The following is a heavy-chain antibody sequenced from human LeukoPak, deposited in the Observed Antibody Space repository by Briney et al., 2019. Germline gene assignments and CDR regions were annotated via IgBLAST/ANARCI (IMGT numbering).Heavy chain of an antibody. CDR2: IIPIFATA. D-gene: IGHD6-13*01. V-gene: IGHV1-69*13. CDR1: GGTFSNYA. Sequence: SVKVSCKASGGTFSNYAISWVRQAPGQGLEWMGGIIPIFATANYAQKFQGRVTITADESTSTAYMELSSLRSEDTAMYYCASRQGSKAAAGRHWGRGTLVTVSS. J-gene: IGHJ4*02. CDR3: ASRQGSKAAAGRH.